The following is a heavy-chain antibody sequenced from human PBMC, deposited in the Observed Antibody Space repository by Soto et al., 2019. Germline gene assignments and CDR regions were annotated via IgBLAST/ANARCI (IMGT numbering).Heavy chain of an antibody. Sequence: GGSLRLSCAASGFTFSSYAMHWVRQAPGKGLEWVAVISYDGSNKYYTDSVKGRFTISRDNAKNSLYLQMNSLRAEDTAVYYCASTRRVGYNNYCYYYVMDVWGQGTTVTVSS. CDR1: GFTFSSYA. CDR3: ASTRRVGYNNYCYYYVMDV. J-gene: IGHJ6*02. V-gene: IGHV3-30-3*01. CDR2: ISYDGSNK. D-gene: IGHD5-12*01.